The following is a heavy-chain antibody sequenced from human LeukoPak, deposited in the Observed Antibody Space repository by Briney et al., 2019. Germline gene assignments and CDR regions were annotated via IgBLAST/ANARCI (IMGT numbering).Heavy chain of an antibody. CDR2: IHRSGSP. CDR3: ARETLGGFNPGAY. D-gene: IGHD1-14*01. Sequence: ASEILSLTCTVSLDSTTSNFWSWVRQPPGKSLEWIGEIHRSGSPNYNPSLQSRVTISIDRSRNQIVLELSSVTAADTAVYYCARETLGGFNPGAYWGQGTLVTVSS. V-gene: IGHV4-4*02. CDR1: LDSTTSNFW. J-gene: IGHJ4*02.